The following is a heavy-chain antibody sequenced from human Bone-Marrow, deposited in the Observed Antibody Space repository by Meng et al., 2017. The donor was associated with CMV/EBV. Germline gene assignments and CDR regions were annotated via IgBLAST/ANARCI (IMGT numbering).Heavy chain of an antibody. CDR1: GYTFTSYG. J-gene: IGHJ5*02. V-gene: IGHV1-18*01. D-gene: IGHD2-2*01. CDR2: ISAYNGNT. Sequence: ASVKVSCKASGYTFTSYGISWVRQAPGQGLEWMGWISAYNGNTNYVQKLQGRVTMTTDTSTSKAYMELRSLRSDDTAVYYCARVAVPAATPAEDNWFDPWGQGTLVTVAS. CDR3: ARVAVPAATPAEDNWFDP.